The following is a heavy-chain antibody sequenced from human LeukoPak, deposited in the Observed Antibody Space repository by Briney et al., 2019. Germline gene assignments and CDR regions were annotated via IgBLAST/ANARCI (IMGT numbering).Heavy chain of an antibody. CDR2: ISGSGGST. D-gene: IGHD3-22*01. V-gene: IGHV3-23*01. J-gene: IGHJ4*02. Sequence: PGGSLRLSCAASGFTFSSYAMSWVRQAPGKGLEWVSAISGSGGSTYYAGSVKGRFTISRDNSKNTLYLQMNSLRAEDTAVYYCAKGDRYSSGYYYVYWGQGTLVTVSS. CDR1: GFTFSSYA. CDR3: AKGDRYSSGYYYVY.